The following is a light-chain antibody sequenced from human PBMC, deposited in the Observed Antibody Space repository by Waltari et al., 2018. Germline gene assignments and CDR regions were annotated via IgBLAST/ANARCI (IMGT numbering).Light chain of an antibody. Sequence: EIVLTQPPDTLSFSPREKATISCRASQRLSRSLAWYQQKPGQAPRLLIYDASSRATGIPDRFSGSGSGTDFSLTITRLEPEDFAVYYCQHYVSIPATFGQGTKVEI. CDR1: QRLSRS. CDR3: QHYVSIPAT. V-gene: IGKV3-20*01. J-gene: IGKJ1*01. CDR2: DAS.